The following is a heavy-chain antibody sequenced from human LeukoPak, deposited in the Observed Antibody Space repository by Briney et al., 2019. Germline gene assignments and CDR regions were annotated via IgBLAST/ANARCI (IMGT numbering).Heavy chain of an antibody. CDR3: ARGSKRGAGWYIGAYYFDY. D-gene: IGHD1-1*01. CDR2: IYTSGST. CDR1: GGSISSYY. Sequence: SETLSLTCTVSGGSISSYYWSWIRQPAGKGLEWIGRIYTSGSTNYNPSLKSRVTMSVDTSKNQFSLKMSSVTAADTAVYYCARGSKRGAGWYIGAYYFDYWGQGTLATVSS. J-gene: IGHJ4*02. V-gene: IGHV4-4*07.